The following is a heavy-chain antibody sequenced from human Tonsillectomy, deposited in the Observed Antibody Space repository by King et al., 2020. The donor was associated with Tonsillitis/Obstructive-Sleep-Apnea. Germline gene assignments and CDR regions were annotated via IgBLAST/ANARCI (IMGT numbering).Heavy chain of an antibody. V-gene: IGHV3-53*01. D-gene: IGHD3-22*01. CDR3: ARVEYYYDSSSSFDY. Sequence: VQLVESGGGLIQPRGSLRLSCAASGFTVSSNYMSWVRQAPGKGLEWVSVIYSGGITYYADSVKGRFTISRDNSKNTLYLQMNSLRAEDTAVYYCARVEYYYDSSSSFDYWGQGTLVTVSS. CDR1: GFTVSSNY. CDR2: IYSGGIT. J-gene: IGHJ4*02.